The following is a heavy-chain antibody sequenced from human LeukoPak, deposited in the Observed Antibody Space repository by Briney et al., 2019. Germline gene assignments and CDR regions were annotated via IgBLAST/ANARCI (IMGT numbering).Heavy chain of an antibody. Sequence: GVSLRLSCAASGFTFSSYAMSWVRQAPGKGLEWVSAISGSGGSTYYADSVKGRFTISRDNSKNTLYLQMNSLRAEDTAVYYCAKAPPYYDILTGYFGYWGQGTLVTVSS. V-gene: IGHV3-23*01. D-gene: IGHD3-9*01. CDR2: ISGSGGST. CDR1: GFTFSSYA. J-gene: IGHJ4*02. CDR3: AKAPPYYDILTGYFGY.